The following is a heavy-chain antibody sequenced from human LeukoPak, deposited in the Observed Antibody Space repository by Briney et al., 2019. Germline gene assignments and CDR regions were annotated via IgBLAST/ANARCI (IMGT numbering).Heavy chain of an antibody. J-gene: IGHJ6*03. CDR2: IEDSGNFN. D-gene: IGHD3-10*01. V-gene: IGHV3-21*01. CDR1: GFSISRYS. CDR3: TRGACGSGSYSWYMDL. Sequence: GGSLRLSCTAFGFSISRYSMTWVRQAPGKGLEWVSSIEDSGNFNKYGDSMKGRFTVSRDNARDSLYLQMYSLGVEDTATYYCTRGACGSGSYSWYMDLWGKGTSVTVSS.